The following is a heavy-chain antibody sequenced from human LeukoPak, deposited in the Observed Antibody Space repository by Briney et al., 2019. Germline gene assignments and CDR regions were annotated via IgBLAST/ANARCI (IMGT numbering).Heavy chain of an antibody. CDR1: GYTFTSYG. J-gene: IGHJ4*02. CDR3: ARAGGTMVRGVSDY. V-gene: IGHV1-18*04. Sequence: ASVKVSCKASGYTFTSYGVSWVRQAPGQGLEWMGWISAYNGNTNYAQKLQGRVTMTTDTSTSTAYMELRSLRSDDTAVYYCARAGGTMVRGVSDYWGQGTLVTVSS. CDR2: ISAYNGNT. D-gene: IGHD3-10*01.